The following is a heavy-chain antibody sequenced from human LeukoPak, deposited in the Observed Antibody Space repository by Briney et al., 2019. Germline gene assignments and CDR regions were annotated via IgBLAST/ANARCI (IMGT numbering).Heavy chain of an antibody. V-gene: IGHV4-61*02. CDR3: AREMNYYGSGSLDI. Sequence: PSETLSLTCTVSGGSISSGSYYWSWIRQPAGKGLEWIGRIYTSGSTNYNPSLKSRVTISVDMSKNQFSLKLSSVTAADTAVYYCAREMNYYGSGSLDIWGQGTMVTVSS. CDR1: GGSISSGSYY. CDR2: IYTSGST. J-gene: IGHJ3*02. D-gene: IGHD3-10*01.